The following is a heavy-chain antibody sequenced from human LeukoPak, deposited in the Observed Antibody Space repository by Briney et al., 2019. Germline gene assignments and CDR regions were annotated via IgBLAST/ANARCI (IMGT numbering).Heavy chain of an antibody. J-gene: IGHJ5*02. V-gene: IGHV1-69*01. CDR3: ARDRAQNYDFWSGYLNWFDP. CDR2: IIPIFGTA. D-gene: IGHD3-3*01. Sequence: ASVKVSCKASGGTFSSYAISWVRQAPGQGLEWMGGIIPIFGTANYAQKFQGRVTITADESTSTAYMELSSLRSEDTAVYYCARDRAQNYDFWSGYLNWFDPWGQGTLVTVSS. CDR1: GGTFSSYA.